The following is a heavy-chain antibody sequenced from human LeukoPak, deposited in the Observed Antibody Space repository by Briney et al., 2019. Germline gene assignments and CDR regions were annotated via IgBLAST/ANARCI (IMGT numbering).Heavy chain of an antibody. CDR1: GFTFSSYS. CDR3: ARASSSSWYADLHDY. D-gene: IGHD6-13*01. CDR2: ISSSSSYI. V-gene: IGHV3-21*01. Sequence: GGSLRLSCAASGFTFSSYSMNWVRQAPGKGLEWGSSISSSSSYIYYADSVKGRFTISRDNAKNSLYLQMNSLRAEDTAVYYCARASSSSWYADLHDYWGQGTLVTVSS. J-gene: IGHJ4*02.